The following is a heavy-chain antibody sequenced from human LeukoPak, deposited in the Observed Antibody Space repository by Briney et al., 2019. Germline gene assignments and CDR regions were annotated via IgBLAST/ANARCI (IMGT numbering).Heavy chain of an antibody. D-gene: IGHD2-2*01. CDR3: AKALLRYARPFDY. J-gene: IGHJ4*02. V-gene: IGHV3-53*01. CDR1: GFTVSSNY. Sequence: GGSLRLSCAASGFTVSSNYMSWVRQAPGKELEWVSVIYSGGSTYYADSVKGRFTISRDNSKNTLYLQMNSLRAEDTAVYYCAKALLRYARPFDYWGQGTLVTVSS. CDR2: IYSGGST.